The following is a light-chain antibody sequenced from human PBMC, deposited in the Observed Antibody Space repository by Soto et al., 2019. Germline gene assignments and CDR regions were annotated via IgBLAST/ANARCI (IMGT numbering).Light chain of an antibody. J-gene: IGLJ1*01. V-gene: IGLV2-14*01. Sequence: QSALTQPASVSGSPGQSITISCSGSSNDVGGYTFVSWYQQHPVKAPKLMISEDSNRPSGVSNRFSGSKSGNTASLTISGLQAEDEADYYCSSYTSTSTPFVFGTGTKLTVL. CDR2: EDS. CDR1: SNDVGGYTF. CDR3: SSYTSTSTPFV.